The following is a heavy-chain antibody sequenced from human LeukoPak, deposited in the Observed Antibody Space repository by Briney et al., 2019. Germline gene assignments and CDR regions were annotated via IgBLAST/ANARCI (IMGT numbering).Heavy chain of an antibody. CDR1: GFTFSSYA. CDR2: ISGSGGST. Sequence: GGSLRLSCAASGFTFSSYAMSWVRQAPGKGLEWVSAISGSGGSTYYADSVKVRFTISRDNSKNTLYLQMNSLRAEDTAVYYCAKDLRDSSGYYVYWGQGTLVTVSS. J-gene: IGHJ4*02. CDR3: AKDLRDSSGYYVY. V-gene: IGHV3-23*01. D-gene: IGHD3-22*01.